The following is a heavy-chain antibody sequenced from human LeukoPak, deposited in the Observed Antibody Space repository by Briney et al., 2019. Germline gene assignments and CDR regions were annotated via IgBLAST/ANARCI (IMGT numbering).Heavy chain of an antibody. Sequence: GGSLRLSCAASGGSFSSYARSWVRQAPGKGREWGGTVNAPGVETYYADSVKGRFIISRDNSKNTFYLEMDSLRADDTAVYYCASGKVHHLGALDYWGQGTLVTVSS. CDR2: VNAPGVET. V-gene: IGHV3-23*01. CDR1: GGSFSSYA. J-gene: IGHJ4*02. D-gene: IGHD1-26*01. CDR3: ASGKVHHLGALDY.